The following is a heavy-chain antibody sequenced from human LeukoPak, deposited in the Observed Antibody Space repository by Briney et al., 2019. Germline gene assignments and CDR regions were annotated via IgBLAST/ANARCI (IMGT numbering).Heavy chain of an antibody. CDR1: GYTSTSYF. Sequence: ASVKVSCKASGYTSTSYFIHWVRQAPGQGLEWIGIINPSGGSTSYAQKFQGRVTMPRDTSTSTVYMELSSLRSEDTAVYYFFFGERDSIRYFDWLLWYWGQGTLVTVSS. V-gene: IGHV1-46*01. J-gene: IGHJ4*02. D-gene: IGHD3-9*01. CDR3: FFGERDSIRYFDWLLWY. CDR2: INPSGGST.